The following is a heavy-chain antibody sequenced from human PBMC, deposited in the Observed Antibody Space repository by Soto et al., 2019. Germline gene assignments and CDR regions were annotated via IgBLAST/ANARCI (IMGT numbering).Heavy chain of an antibody. J-gene: IGHJ5*02. V-gene: IGHV1-2*02. CDR3: AREEGFRITMDRGRWFDP. CDR2: VNPISGDT. CDR1: GYTFTGYY. Sequence: QIQLLQSGAEVKKPGASVKVSCRASGYTFTGYYLHWVRQAPGQGLEWMGWVNPISGDTNYAQKFQDRVIMTRDRSITPVHMELSRLRSDDTAVYYCAREEGFRITMDRGRWFDPWGQGTLVTVSS. D-gene: IGHD3-10*01.